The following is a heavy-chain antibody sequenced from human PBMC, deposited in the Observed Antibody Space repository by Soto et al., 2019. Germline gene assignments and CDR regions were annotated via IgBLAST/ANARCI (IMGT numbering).Heavy chain of an antibody. D-gene: IGHD3-22*01. CDR3: ARGVGDSSGYYYEGVDY. V-gene: IGHV4-59*01. CDR1: GGSISSYY. CDR2: IYYSGST. Sequence: SETLSLTCTVSGGSISSYYWSWIRQPPGKGLEWIGYIYYSGSTNYNPSLKSRVTISVDTSKNQFSLKLSSVTAADTAVYYCARGVGDSSGYYYEGVDYWGQGTLVTVSS. J-gene: IGHJ4*02.